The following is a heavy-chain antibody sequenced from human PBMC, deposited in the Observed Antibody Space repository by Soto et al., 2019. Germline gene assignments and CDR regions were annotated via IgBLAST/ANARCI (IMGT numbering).Heavy chain of an antibody. J-gene: IGHJ4*02. D-gene: IGHD3-22*01. CDR3: AREVGYYDSSGYQAFDY. Sequence: PGGSLRLSCAASGFTFSSYGMHWVRQAPGKGLEWVAVIWYDGSNKYYADSVKGRFTISRDNSKNTLYLQMNSLRAEDTAVYYCAREVGYYDSSGYQAFDYWGQGTLVTVS. CDR1: GFTFSSYG. CDR2: IWYDGSNK. V-gene: IGHV3-33*01.